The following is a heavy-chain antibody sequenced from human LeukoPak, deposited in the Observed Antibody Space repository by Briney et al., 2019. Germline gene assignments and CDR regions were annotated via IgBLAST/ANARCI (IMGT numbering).Heavy chain of an antibody. D-gene: IGHD3-10*02. CDR1: GFAFSSYA. CDR3: AEHGITMIGGV. J-gene: IGHJ6*04. CDR2: ISYDGITE. Sequence: PGGSLRLSCAASGFAFSSYAMHWVRQAPGKGLEWVAIISYDGITEDYSDSVKGRFSISRDNFKNTLFLQMNGLRAEDTAVYYCAEHGITMIGGVWGKGTTVTVSS. V-gene: IGHV3-30*04.